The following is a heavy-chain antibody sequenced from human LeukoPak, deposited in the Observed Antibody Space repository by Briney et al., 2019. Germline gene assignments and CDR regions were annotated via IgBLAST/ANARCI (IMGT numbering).Heavy chain of an antibody. V-gene: IGHV5-51*01. CDR3: ARTSRRTGGWHDPDAFDI. Sequence: GEALKISCKGSGYSFTSYWIGWGRQMPGKGLEWMGIIYPGDSDTRYSPSFQGQVTISADKSISTAYLQWSSLKASDTAMYYCARTSRRTGGWHDPDAFDIWGQGTMVTVSS. J-gene: IGHJ3*02. CDR2: IYPGDSDT. CDR1: GYSFTSYW. D-gene: IGHD6-19*01.